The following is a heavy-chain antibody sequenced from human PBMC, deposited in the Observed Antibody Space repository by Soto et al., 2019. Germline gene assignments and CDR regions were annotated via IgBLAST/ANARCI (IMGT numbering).Heavy chain of an antibody. Sequence: EVGLLESGGCLVQPEGSLRLSCAAAGFTFSTYAMGWVRQAPGKGLEWVSVVSSGGGTHYADSVKRRFTVSRDNSKNTPSLQINSLRADDTAVYYCAKRRGAGGHFDYWGQGALVTVSS. CDR3: AKRRGAGGHFDY. J-gene: IGHJ4*02. D-gene: IGHD2-15*01. CDR2: VSSGGGT. V-gene: IGHV3-23*01. CDR1: GFTFSTYA.